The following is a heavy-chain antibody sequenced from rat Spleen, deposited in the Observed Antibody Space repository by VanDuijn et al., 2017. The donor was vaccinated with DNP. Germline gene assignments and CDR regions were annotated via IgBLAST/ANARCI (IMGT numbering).Heavy chain of an antibody. CDR1: GFTFSNAW. D-gene: IGHD1-7*01. V-gene: IGHV6-8*01. Sequence: ELQLVETGGSLVQPGKSLKLTCATSGFTFSNAWIHWVRQSPEKQLEWVAQIKAKLNNYATYYAESVKGRFTISRDDSKSSVYLQMNSLKEEDTAIYYCTWNDNYWYFDFWGPGTMVTVSS. CDR3: TWNDNYWYFDF. CDR2: IKAKLNNYAT. J-gene: IGHJ1*01.